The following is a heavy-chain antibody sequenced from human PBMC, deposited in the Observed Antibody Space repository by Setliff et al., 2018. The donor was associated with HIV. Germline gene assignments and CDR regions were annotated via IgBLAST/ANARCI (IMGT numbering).Heavy chain of an antibody. CDR3: ARGSSYSSSWYVFRPQALNDAFDI. D-gene: IGHD6-13*01. J-gene: IGHJ3*02. CDR1: GYTFTSYD. V-gene: IGHV1-8*02. Sequence: ASVKVSCKASGYTFTSYDINWVRQATGQGLEWMGWMNPNSGNTGYAQKFQGRVTMTRKTSISTAYMELSSLRSEDTAVYYCARGSSYSSSWYVFRPQALNDAFDIWAQGTMVTVSS. CDR2: MNPNSGNT.